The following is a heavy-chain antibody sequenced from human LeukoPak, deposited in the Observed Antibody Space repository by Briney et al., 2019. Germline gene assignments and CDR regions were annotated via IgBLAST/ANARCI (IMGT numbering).Heavy chain of an antibody. J-gene: IGHJ6*02. V-gene: IGHV3-30*18. D-gene: IGHD6-25*01. CDR2: ISYDGSNK. CDR3: AKGRGSVFSGMDV. CDR1: GSTFSSYG. Sequence: GGSLRLSCAASGSTFSSYGMHWVRQAPGKGLEWVAVISYDGSNKYYADSVKGRFTISRDNSKNTLYLQMNSLRAEDTAVYYCAKGRGSVFSGMDVWGQGTTVTVSS.